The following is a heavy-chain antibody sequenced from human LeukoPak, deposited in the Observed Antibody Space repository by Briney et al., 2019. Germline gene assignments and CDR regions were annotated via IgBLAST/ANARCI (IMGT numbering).Heavy chain of an antibody. V-gene: IGHV3-9*01. CDR1: GFTFDDYA. D-gene: IGHD1-14*01. CDR2: ISWNSGSI. Sequence: GRSLRLSCAASGFTFDDYAMHWVRQAPGKGLEWVSGISWNSGSIGYADSVKGRFTISRDNAKNSLYLQMNSLRAEDTAVYYCAAESHLPWGQGTLVTVSS. CDR3: AAESHLP. J-gene: IGHJ5*02.